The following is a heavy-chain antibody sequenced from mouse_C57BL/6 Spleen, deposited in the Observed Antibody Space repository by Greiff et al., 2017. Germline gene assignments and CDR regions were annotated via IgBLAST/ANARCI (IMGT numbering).Heavy chain of an antibody. CDR1: GFTFSDYG. CDR3: ARPGSLRRGAMDY. Sequence: EVQVVESGGGLVKPGGSLKLSCAASGFTFSDYGMHWVRQAPEKGLEWVAYISSGSSTIYYADTVKGRFTISSDNAKNTLFLQMTSLRSEDTAMYYCARPGSLRRGAMDYWGQGTSVTVSS. D-gene: IGHD3-1*01. J-gene: IGHJ4*01. CDR2: ISSGSSTI. V-gene: IGHV5-17*01.